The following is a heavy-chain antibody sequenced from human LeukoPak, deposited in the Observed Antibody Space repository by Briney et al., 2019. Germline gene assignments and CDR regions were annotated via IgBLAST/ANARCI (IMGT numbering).Heavy chain of an antibody. CDR1: GFTFSTSG. CDR3: AKDRSSTWSFDY. V-gene: IGHV3-30*18. Sequence: GGSLRLSCATSGFTFSTSGMHWVHQAPGKGLEWAAVISDDGRKRYYTDSVKGRFTISRDSAKNTVYLQMNSLKTEDTAVYHCAKDRSSTWSFDYWGQGALVTVSS. CDR2: ISDDGRKR. D-gene: IGHD2-15*01. J-gene: IGHJ4*02.